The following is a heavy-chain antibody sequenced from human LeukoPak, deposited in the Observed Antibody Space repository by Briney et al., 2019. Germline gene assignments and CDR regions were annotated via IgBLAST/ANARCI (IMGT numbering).Heavy chain of an antibody. CDR2: ITSSSSYI. D-gene: IGHD3-10*02. J-gene: IGHJ6*04. CDR3: AELGITMIGGV. Sequence: GGSLRLSCAASGFTFSSYNMNWVRQAPGKGLEWVSSITSSSSYIYYADSVKGRFTISRDNAKSSLYLQMNSLRAEDTAVYYCAELGITMIGGVWGKGTTVTISS. V-gene: IGHV3-21*01. CDR1: GFTFSSYN.